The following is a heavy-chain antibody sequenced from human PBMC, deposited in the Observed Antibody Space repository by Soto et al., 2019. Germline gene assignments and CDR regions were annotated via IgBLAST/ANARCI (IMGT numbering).Heavy chain of an antibody. CDR1: GFTFSSYS. Sequence: EVQLVESGGGLVKPGGSLRLSCVVSGFTFSSYSMNWVRQAPGKGLEWDADISSHSSYIYYADSVKGRFTISRDNAKNSRYIQMNILIAGDTSEYSSARDPVGDPESVFDPWGQGTLVTVSS. J-gene: IGHJ5*02. CDR3: ARDPVGDPESVFDP. D-gene: IGHD1-26*01. V-gene: IGHV3-21*01. CDR2: ISSHSSYI.